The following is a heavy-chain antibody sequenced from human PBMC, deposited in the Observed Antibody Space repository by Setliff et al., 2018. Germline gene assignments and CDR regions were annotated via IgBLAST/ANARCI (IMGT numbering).Heavy chain of an antibody. J-gene: IGHJ6*04. D-gene: IGHD6-19*01. CDR2: IYSSGND. V-gene: IGHV4-4*09. CDR3: ARLRKAVDGINFPRYMDV. Sequence: PSETLSLTCTVSGGSISGHYWSWIRQPPGKGLEWIGYIYSSGNDYYNPSLQSRATISVDMSQNQFSLRLSSVTAADTAVYYCARLRKAVDGINFPRYMDVWGKGTTVTVSS. CDR1: GGSISGHY.